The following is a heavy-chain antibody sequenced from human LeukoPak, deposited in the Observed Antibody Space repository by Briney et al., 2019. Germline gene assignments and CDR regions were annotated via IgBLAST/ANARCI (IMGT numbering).Heavy chain of an antibody. CDR1: GFTFSSYD. V-gene: IGHV3-23*01. Sequence: GGSLRLSCAASGFTFSSYDMSWVRQAPGKGLEWVSTIIGSGGSTDYADSVKGRFTISRDNSKNTLYLQMNSLRAEDTAVYYCFCSGGSCYSTRDYWGQGTLVTVSS. J-gene: IGHJ4*02. CDR2: IIGSGGST. CDR3: FCSGGSCYSTRDY. D-gene: IGHD2-15*01.